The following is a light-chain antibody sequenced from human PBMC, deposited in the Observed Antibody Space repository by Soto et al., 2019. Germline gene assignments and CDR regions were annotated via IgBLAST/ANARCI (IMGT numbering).Light chain of an antibody. Sequence: QAVVTQPPSVSGAPGQRVTISCTGSSSNIGAGYDIHWYQQLPGTAPKLLIYGNSNRPSGVPDRFSGSKSGTSASLAITGLQADDEADYYCQSYDSSLSGSLVFGGGTKLTVL. J-gene: IGLJ3*02. CDR2: GNS. V-gene: IGLV1-40*01. CDR3: QSYDSSLSGSLV. CDR1: SSNIGAGYD.